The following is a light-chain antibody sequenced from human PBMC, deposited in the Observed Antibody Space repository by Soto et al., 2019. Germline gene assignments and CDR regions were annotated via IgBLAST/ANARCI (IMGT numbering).Light chain of an antibody. J-gene: IGKJ1*01. CDR2: DAS. CDR3: QRYNSYSRT. Sequence: DIQMTQSPSTLSASVGDRVTITCRASQNINEWLAWYQQKPGKAPKFLIYDASIFESGVPSRFSGSGSGTEFTLTISSLQPDDFATYYCQRYNSYSRTFGQGTKVEIK. V-gene: IGKV1-5*01. CDR1: QNINEW.